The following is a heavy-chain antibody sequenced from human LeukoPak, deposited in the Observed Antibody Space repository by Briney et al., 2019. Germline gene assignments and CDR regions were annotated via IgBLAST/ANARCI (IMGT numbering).Heavy chain of an antibody. CDR3: APRRYDFWSGYYTFDY. V-gene: IGHV4-39*07. J-gene: IGHJ4*02. CDR2: INHSGST. CDR1: GGSISSSSYY. Sequence: SETLSLTCTVSGGSISSSSYYWSWIRQPPGKGLEWIGEINHSGSTNYNPSLKSRVTISVDTSKNQFSLKLSSVTAADTAVYYCAPRRYDFWSGYYTFDYWGQGTLVTVSS. D-gene: IGHD3-3*01.